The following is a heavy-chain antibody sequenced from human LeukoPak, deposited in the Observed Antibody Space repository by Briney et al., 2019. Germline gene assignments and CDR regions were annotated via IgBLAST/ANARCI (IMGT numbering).Heavy chain of an antibody. D-gene: IGHD2-2*01. CDR3: ARILWYCSSTSCSN. J-gene: IGHJ4*02. CDR2: IYSGGST. CDR1: GFTVSSNY. Sequence: GGSLRLSCAASGFTVSSNYTSWVRQAPGKGLEWVSVIYSGGSTYYADSVKGRFTISRHNSKNTLYLQMNSLRAEDTAVYYCARILWYCSSTSCSNWGQGTLVTVSP. V-gene: IGHV3-53*04.